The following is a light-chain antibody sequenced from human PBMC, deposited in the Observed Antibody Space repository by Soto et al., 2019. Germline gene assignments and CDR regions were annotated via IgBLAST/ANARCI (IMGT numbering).Light chain of an antibody. CDR2: GDN. V-gene: IGLV1-44*01. CDR1: SSNIGRNT. Sequence: QPVLTQPPSASGTPGQRVTMSCSGGSSNIGRNTVSWYQQLPGTAPKVLISGDNQRSSGVPDRFSGSKSGTSASLAISGLHSEDEADYYCAAWDVSLSGPVFGGGTKVTVL. J-gene: IGLJ2*01. CDR3: AAWDVSLSGPV.